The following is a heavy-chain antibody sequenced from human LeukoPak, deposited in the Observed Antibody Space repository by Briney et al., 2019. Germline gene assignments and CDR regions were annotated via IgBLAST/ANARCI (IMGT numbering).Heavy chain of an antibody. V-gene: IGHV4-34*01. CDR3: ARAGRIVGATLGWGRRQFDY. D-gene: IGHD1-26*01. J-gene: IGHJ4*02. CDR1: GGSFSGYY. Sequence: SETLSLTCAVYGGSFSGYYWSWIRQPPGKGLEWLGEINHSGSTNHNPSLKSRVTISVDTSKNQFSLKLSSVTAADTAVYYCARAGRIVGATLGWGRRQFDYGGQGTLVTVSS. CDR2: INHSGST.